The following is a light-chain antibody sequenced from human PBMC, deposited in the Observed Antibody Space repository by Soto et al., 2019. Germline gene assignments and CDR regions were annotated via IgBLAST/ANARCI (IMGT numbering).Light chain of an antibody. J-gene: IGLJ3*02. V-gene: IGLV2-8*01. CDR2: EVS. CDR3: SSYAGSNLWV. Sequence: QSVLTQSPSASGSPGQSVTISCTGTSSDVGNYKYVYWYQQHPGKAPKLMSYEVSKRPSGVPDRFSGSKSGNTASLTVSGLQVEDEADYYCSSYAGSNLWVFGGGTKLTVL. CDR1: SSDVGNYKY.